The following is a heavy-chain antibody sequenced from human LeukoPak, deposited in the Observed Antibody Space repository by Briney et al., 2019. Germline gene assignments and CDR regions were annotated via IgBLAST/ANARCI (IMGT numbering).Heavy chain of an antibody. J-gene: IGHJ3*02. CDR3: ARDRNVVVPAATDAFDI. CDR2: TSAYNGNT. D-gene: IGHD2-2*01. CDR1: GGTFSSYA. Sequence: GSSVKVSCKASGGTFSSYAISWVRQAPGQGLEWMGWTSAYNGNTNYAQKLQGRVTMTTDTSTSTAYMELRSLRSDDTAVYYCARDRNVVVPAATDAFDIWGQGTMVTVSS. V-gene: IGHV1-18*01.